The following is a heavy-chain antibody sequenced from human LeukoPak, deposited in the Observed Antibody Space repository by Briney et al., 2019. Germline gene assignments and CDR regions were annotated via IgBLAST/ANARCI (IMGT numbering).Heavy chain of an antibody. CDR2: ISGFGGST. J-gene: IGHJ4*02. D-gene: IGHD6-13*01. CDR1: GFIFKSYA. Sequence: PGGSLRLSCAASGFIFKSYAMNWVRQAPGKGLEWVSGISGFGGSTYYAASVKGRFTISRDNSRDTLFLHLDNLRVEDTAMYYCARRGGSSWSSFDYWGQGSLVTVSS. V-gene: IGHV3-23*01. CDR3: ARRGGSSWSSFDY.